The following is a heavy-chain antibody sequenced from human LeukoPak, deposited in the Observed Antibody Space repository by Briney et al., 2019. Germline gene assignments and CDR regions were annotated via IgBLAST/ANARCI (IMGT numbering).Heavy chain of an antibody. Sequence: PGGSLRLSCAASGFAFSSYGMHWVRQAPGKGLEWVSAISGSGGSTYYADSVKGRFTISRDNSKNTLYLQMNSLRAEDTAVYYCAKDRHEQWLFDYWGQGTLVTVSS. CDR2: ISGSGGST. J-gene: IGHJ4*02. V-gene: IGHV3-23*01. CDR1: GFAFSSYG. CDR3: AKDRHEQWLFDY. D-gene: IGHD6-19*01.